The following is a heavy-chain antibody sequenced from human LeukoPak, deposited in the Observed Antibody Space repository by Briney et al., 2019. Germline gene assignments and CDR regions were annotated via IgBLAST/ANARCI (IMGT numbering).Heavy chain of an antibody. Sequence: GGSLRLSCAASGFTFSSYAMHWVRQAPGKGLEWVSIISSGGVYDYYADSVKGRFTISGDNSKNTLYLQLNSLTTEDTAVYYCARDSTYYYDSGSSGPHYFDNWGQGTLVTVSS. J-gene: IGHJ4*02. V-gene: IGHV3-30*01. CDR3: ARDSTYYYDSGSSGPHYFDN. CDR2: ISSGGVYD. CDR1: GFTFSSYA. D-gene: IGHD3-10*01.